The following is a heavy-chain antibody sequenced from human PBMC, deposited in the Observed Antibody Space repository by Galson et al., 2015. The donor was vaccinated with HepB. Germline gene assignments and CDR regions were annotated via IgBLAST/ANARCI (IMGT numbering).Heavy chain of an antibody. Sequence: SLRLSCAASGFTFSNYWMHWVRHAPGKGLVWVSRIKTDGSITTYADSVKGRFTISRDNAKKTLYLQMNRLRAEDTAVYYCVRDIPDYFLDYWGQGTLVTVSS. V-gene: IGHV3-74*01. CDR2: IKTDGSIT. CDR3: VRDIPDYFLDY. D-gene: IGHD2-2*02. CDR1: GFTFSNYW. J-gene: IGHJ4*02.